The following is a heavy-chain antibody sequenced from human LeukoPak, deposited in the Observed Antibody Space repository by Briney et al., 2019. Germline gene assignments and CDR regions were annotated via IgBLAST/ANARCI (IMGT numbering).Heavy chain of an antibody. J-gene: IGHJ4*02. V-gene: IGHV3-9*03. CDR2: ISWNRGSI. Sequence: GRSLRLSCAASGFTFDDYAMHWVRQAPGKGLEWVSGISWNRGSIGYADSVKGRFTISRDDAKNSLYLQMNRLRAEDMALYYCAKSGTSGYAFDYWGQGTLVTVSS. CDR1: GFTFDDYA. CDR3: AKSGTSGYAFDY. D-gene: IGHD3-22*01.